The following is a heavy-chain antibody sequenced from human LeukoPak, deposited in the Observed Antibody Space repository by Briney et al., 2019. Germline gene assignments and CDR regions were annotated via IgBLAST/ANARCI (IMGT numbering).Heavy chain of an antibody. J-gene: IGHJ4*02. CDR3: ARGYSSTSFSFDY. CDR1: GYTFTSYG. D-gene: IGHD2-2*01. V-gene: IGHV1-18*04. CDR2: ISAYNGNT. Sequence: SVKVSCKASGYTFTSYGISWVRQAPGQGLEWMGWISAYNGNTNYAQKLQGRVTMTTHTSTSTAYMELRSLRPDDTAVYYCARGYSSTSFSFDYWGQGTLVTVSS.